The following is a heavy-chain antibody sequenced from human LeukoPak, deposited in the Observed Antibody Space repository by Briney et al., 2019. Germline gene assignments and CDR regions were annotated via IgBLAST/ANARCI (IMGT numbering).Heavy chain of an antibody. D-gene: IGHD1-1*01. CDR3: AKETAPDSILTTVDH. CDR2: IGANNGRT. J-gene: IGHJ4*02. CDR1: GFTFRSYE. Sequence: GGSLRLSRAASGFTFRSYEMNWVRQAPGKGLEWVSAIGANNGRTYYADSVKGRFTISRDDPRNTLYLQMNSLRAEDTAVYYCAKETAPDSILTTVDHWGQGALVTVSS. V-gene: IGHV3-23*01.